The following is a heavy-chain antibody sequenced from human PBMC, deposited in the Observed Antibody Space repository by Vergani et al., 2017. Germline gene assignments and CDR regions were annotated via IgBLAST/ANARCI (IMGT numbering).Heavy chain of an antibody. Sequence: QLQLQESGPGLVKPSATLSLTCSVSGASIRSSNSYWGWIRQPPGKGLEWIASIYYSGSPYYTPSLKSRVTISVDTSKNQFSLKLGSVTAAETAVYFCVRHSTVEWLVKLGWIDPWGQGILVTVSS. V-gene: IGHV4-39*01. CDR2: IYYSGSP. CDR1: GASIRSSNSY. J-gene: IGHJ5*02. CDR3: VRHSTVEWLVKLGWIDP. D-gene: IGHD6-19*01.